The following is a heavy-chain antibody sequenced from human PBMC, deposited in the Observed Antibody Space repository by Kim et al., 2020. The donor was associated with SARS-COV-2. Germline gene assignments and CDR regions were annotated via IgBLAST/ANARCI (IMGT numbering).Heavy chain of an antibody. Sequence: GGSLRLSCAASGFTFSSYWMHWVRQAPGKGLVWVSRINRDGSSTNYADSVKGRFTISRDNAKNTLYLQMNSLRVEDTAVYYCERSSRTSCPCYYMDVWGKGTTVTVSS. D-gene: IGHD2-2*01. CDR1: GFTFSSYW. V-gene: IGHV3-74*01. J-gene: IGHJ6*03. CDR3: ERSSRTSCPCYYMDV. CDR2: INRDGSST.